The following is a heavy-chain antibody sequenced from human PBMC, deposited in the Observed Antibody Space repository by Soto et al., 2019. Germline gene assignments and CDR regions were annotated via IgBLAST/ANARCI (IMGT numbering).Heavy chain of an antibody. CDR2: INHSGST. D-gene: IGHD3-16*01. CDR3: ARSRGGLQP. V-gene: IGHV4-34*01. Sequence: SETLSLTCAVYGGSFSGYYWSWIRQPPGKGLEWIGEINHSGSTNYNPSLKSRVTISVDTSKNQFSLKLSSVTAADTAVCYCARSRGGLQPWGQGTLVTVSS. CDR1: GGSFSGYY. J-gene: IGHJ5*02.